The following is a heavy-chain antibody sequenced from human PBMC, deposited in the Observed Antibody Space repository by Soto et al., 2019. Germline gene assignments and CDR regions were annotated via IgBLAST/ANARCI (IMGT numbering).Heavy chain of an antibody. CDR1: GYTFTSCG. CDR3: ARDLTTGLDV. Sequence: ASVKVSCKASGYTFTSCGISWVRQAPGQGLEWMGLINTYNGYTNYPQNFQGRVTMTTDTSTGTVYMELRSLTSDDTAVYYCARDLTTGLDVWGQGTTVTVS. V-gene: IGHV1-18*01. J-gene: IGHJ6*02. D-gene: IGHD4-4*01. CDR2: INTYNGYT.